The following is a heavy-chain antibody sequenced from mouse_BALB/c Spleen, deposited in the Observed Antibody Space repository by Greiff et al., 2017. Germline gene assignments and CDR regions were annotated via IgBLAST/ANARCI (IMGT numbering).Heavy chain of an antibody. Sequence: EVKVIESGGGLVQPGGSLKLSCAASGFDFSRYWMSWVRQAPGKGLEWIGEINPDSSTINYTPSLKDKFIISRDNAKNTLYLQMSKVRSEDTALYYCATYAPSYYYAMDYWGQGTSVTVSS. D-gene: IGHD6-5*01. CDR2: INPDSSTI. V-gene: IGHV4-1*02. J-gene: IGHJ4*01. CDR3: ATYAPSYYYAMDY. CDR1: GFDFSRYW.